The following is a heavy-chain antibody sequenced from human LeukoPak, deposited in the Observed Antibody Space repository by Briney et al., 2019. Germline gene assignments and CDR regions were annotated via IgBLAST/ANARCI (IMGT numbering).Heavy chain of an antibody. CDR1: GFTFSSYA. Sequence: QPGGSLRLSCAASGFTFSSYAMSWVRQAPGKGLEWVSAISGSGGSTYYADSVKGRFTISRDNSKNTLYLQMNSLRAEDTAVYYCGKACRYRGSCYYFDYWGKGTLVTVSS. CDR2: ISGSGGST. D-gene: IGHD1-26*01. J-gene: IGHJ4*02. CDR3: GKACRYRGSCYYFDY. V-gene: IGHV3-23*01.